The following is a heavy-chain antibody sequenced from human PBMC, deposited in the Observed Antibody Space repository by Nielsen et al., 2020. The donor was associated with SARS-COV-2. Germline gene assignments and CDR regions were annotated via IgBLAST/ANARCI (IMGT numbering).Heavy chain of an antibody. CDR2: INAGNGNT. J-gene: IGHJ5*02. V-gene: IGHV1-3*01. CDR3: ARDRRSVVVVATSHHNWFDP. Sequence: ASVKVSCKASGYTFTSYAMHWVRQAPGQRLEWMGWINAGNGNTKYSQKFRGRVTITRDTSASTAYMELSSLRSEDTAVYYCARDRRSVVVVATSHHNWFDPWGQGTLVTVSS. CDR1: GYTFTSYA. D-gene: IGHD2-15*01.